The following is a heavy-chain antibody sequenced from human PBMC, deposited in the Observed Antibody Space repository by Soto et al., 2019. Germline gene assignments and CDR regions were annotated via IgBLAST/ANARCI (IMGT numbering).Heavy chain of an antibody. CDR1: VYTFTGYY. J-gene: IGHJ3*02. CDR2: INPNSGGT. Sequence: ASVKFSCKASVYTFTGYYMHWVRQAPGQGLEWMGWINPNSGGTNYAQKFQGRVTMTRDTSISTAYMELSRLRSDDTAVYYCARDQPYDFWSGYAFDIWGQGTMVTVSS. V-gene: IGHV1-2*02. CDR3: ARDQPYDFWSGYAFDI. D-gene: IGHD3-3*01.